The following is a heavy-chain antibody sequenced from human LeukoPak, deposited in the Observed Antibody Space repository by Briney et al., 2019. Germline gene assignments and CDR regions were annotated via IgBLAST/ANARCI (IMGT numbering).Heavy chain of an antibody. CDR2: ISGIGGST. J-gene: IGHJ4*02. D-gene: IGHD5-24*01. Sequence: GGPLRLSCAASGFTFSNYVLGWVGQAPGKGLQWVSAISGIGGSTYYADSVKGRFTISRDNSGNTLYLQMNSLRAEDTAIYYCKMGDGSPPLGQWGQGTLVTVSS. CDR3: KMGDGSPPLGQ. V-gene: IGHV3-23*01. CDR1: GFTFSNYV.